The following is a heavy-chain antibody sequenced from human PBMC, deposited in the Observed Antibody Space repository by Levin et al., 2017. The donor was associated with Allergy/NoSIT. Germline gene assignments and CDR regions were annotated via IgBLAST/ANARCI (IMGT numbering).Heavy chain of an antibody. CDR1: GYTFTSYY. CDR3: AREPAVIAARPSYYYDYGMDV. CDR2: INPSGGST. D-gene: IGHD6-6*01. V-gene: IGHV1-46*01. Sequence: GESLKISCKASGYTFTSYYMHWVRQAPGQGLEWMGIINPSGGSTSYAQKFQGRVTMTRDTSTSTVYMELSSLRSEDTAVYYCAREPAVIAARPSYYYDYGMDVWGQGTTVTVSS. J-gene: IGHJ6*02.